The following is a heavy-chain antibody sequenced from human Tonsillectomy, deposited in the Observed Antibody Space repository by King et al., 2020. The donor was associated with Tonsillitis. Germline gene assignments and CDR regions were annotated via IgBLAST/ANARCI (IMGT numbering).Heavy chain of an antibody. CDR1: GGSISSGGYY. CDR2: IYYSGSP. V-gene: IGHV4-31*03. D-gene: IGHD2-2*01. CDR3: ARVKYQLHFPTNDAFDI. J-gene: IGHJ3*02. Sequence: VQLQESGPGLVKPSQTLSLTCTVSGGSISSGGYYWSWIRQHPGKGLEWIGYIYYSGSPYYNPSLKSRVTISVDTSKNQFSLKRSSVTAADTAVYYCARVKYQLHFPTNDAFDIWGQGTMVTVSS.